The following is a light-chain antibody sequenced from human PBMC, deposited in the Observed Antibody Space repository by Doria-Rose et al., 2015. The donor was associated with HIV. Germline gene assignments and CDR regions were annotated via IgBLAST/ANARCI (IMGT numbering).Light chain of an antibody. CDR1: QSLLYTSKNY. CDR2: WAS. CDR3: QQYYDAPS. Sequence: TQSPESLGMSLGERATLNCKSNQSLLYTSKNYLAWYQQKPGQPPKLLIYWASTRQSGLPARFSGSGTGTDFTRTISSLEAEDVAVYYCQQYYDAPSFGPGTTVDIK. J-gene: IGKJ3*01. V-gene: IGKV4-1*01.